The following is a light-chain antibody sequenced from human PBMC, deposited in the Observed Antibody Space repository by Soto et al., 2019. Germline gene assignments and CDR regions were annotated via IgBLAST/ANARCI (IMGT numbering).Light chain of an antibody. Sequence: QLVLTQSSAASASLGSSVNLTCTLNSVHSSYIIAWHQQQPGKAPRYLMKVAGSGSYNKGSGVPDRFSGYSSGADRYLTISNLQSEDEADYYCETWDSYTYVFGTGTKLTVL. V-gene: IGLV4-60*03. J-gene: IGLJ1*01. CDR1: SVHSSYI. CDR3: ETWDSYTYV. CDR2: VAGSGSY.